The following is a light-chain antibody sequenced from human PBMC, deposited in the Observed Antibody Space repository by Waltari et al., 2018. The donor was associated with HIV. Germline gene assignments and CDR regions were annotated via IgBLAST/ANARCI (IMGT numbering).Light chain of an antibody. J-gene: IGLJ2*01. V-gene: IGLV3-1*01. Sequence: SYELTQPPSVSVSPGQTASINCSGDKLGDKYACWYQQKSGQSPFLVIYRDTQRPSGIPERFSGSNSGNTATLTISGTQTMDEADYYCQAWDSSTAVFGGGTKLTVL. CDR3: QAWDSSTAV. CDR1: KLGDKY. CDR2: RDT.